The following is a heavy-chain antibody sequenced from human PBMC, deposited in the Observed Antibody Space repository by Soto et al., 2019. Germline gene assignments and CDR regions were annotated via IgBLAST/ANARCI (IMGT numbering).Heavy chain of an antibody. D-gene: IGHD3-16*01. Sequence: GGSLRLSCAASGFTFSNYALHWVRQAPGKGLEWVAIIPSEGNNKYYADSVKGRFTISRDNSKNTLFLQMNSLRPEDTAVYYCAKDGGSYYEYYYGMDVWRQGTTVTVAS. CDR1: GFTFSNYA. CDR3: AKDGGSYYEYYYGMDV. CDR2: IPSEGNNK. V-gene: IGHV3-30-3*01. J-gene: IGHJ6*02.